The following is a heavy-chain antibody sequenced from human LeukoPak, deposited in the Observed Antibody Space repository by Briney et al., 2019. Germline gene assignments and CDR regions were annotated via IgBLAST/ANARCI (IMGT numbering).Heavy chain of an antibody. CDR3: ARASGSSYSRVDY. V-gene: IGHV3-48*03. D-gene: IGHD3-10*01. J-gene: IGHJ4*02. CDR2: ISSSGSTI. CDR1: GFTFSSYE. Sequence: GGSLRLSCAASGFTFSSYEMNWVRQAPGKGLEWASYISSSGSTIYYADSVKGRFTISRDNAKNSLYLQMNSLRAEDTAVYYCARASGSSYSRVDYWGQGTLVTVSS.